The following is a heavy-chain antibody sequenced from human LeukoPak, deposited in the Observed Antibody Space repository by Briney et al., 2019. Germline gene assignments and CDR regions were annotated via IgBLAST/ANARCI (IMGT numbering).Heavy chain of an antibody. CDR2: TNAGNGNT. Sequence: ASVKVSCKASGYTFTSYAMHWVRQAPGQRLEWMGWTNAGNGNTKYSQKFQGRVTITRDTSASTAYMELSSLRSEDTAVYYCARPYGSGSYYNPFDYWGQGTLVTVSS. D-gene: IGHD3-10*01. J-gene: IGHJ4*02. CDR3: ARPYGSGSYYNPFDY. CDR1: GYTFTSYA. V-gene: IGHV1-3*01.